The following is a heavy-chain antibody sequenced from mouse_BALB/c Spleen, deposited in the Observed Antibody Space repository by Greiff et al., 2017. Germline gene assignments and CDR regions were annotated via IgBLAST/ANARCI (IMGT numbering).Heavy chain of an antibody. V-gene: IGHV1-54*01. CDR2: INPGSGGT. D-gene: IGHD2-14*01. CDR1: GYAFTNYL. CDR3: ARSNYRYDGAMDY. Sequence: VQLVESGAELVRPGTSVKVSCKASGYAFTNYLIEWVKQRPGQGLEWIGVINPGSGGTNYNEKFKGKATLTADKSSSTAYMQLSSLTSDDSAVYFCARSNYRYDGAMDYWGQGTSVTVSS. J-gene: IGHJ4*01.